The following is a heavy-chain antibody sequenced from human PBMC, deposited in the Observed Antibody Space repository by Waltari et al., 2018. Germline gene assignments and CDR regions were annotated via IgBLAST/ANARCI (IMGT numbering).Heavy chain of an antibody. V-gene: IGHV3-30-3*01. CDR3: ARDKGYFDY. J-gene: IGHJ4*02. CDR1: GFTFSSYA. Sequence: QVQLVESGGGVVQPGRSLRLSCAASGFTFSSYAMHWVRQAPGKGLEWVAVISYDGSNKYYADSVKGRFTISRDNSKNTLYLQMNSLRAEDTAVYYCARDKGYFDYWGQGTLVIVSS. CDR2: ISYDGSNK.